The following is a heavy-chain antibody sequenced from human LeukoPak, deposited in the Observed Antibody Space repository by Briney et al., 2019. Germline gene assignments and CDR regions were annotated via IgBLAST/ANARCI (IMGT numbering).Heavy chain of an antibody. J-gene: IGHJ4*02. D-gene: IGHD5-24*01. CDR3: AKGRAQAGRDGYNFDY. Sequence: PGGSLRLSCAASGFTFSRYAMSWVRQAPGKGPEWVSVISGSGGTTYYADSVKGRFNISRDNSKNTLYLQMNILRADDTAVYYCAKGRAQAGRDGYNFDYWGQGALVTVSS. CDR1: GFTFSRYA. V-gene: IGHV3-23*01. CDR2: ISGSGGTT.